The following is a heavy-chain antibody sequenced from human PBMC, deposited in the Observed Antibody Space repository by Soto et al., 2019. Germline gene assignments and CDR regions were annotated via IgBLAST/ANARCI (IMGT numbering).Heavy chain of an antibody. D-gene: IGHD3-9*01. CDR2: ISGSGGNT. Sequence: EVQLLESGGGLVQPGGSLRLSCAASGFTFNTYSMSWVRQAPGKGLEWVSAISGSGGNTFYADSVKGRFTMSRDNSKNTLYLQMNTLRAEDTAVYYCAGEGVGSTGYFGYYGLDVWGQGTTVTVSS. V-gene: IGHV3-23*01. CDR3: AGEGVGSTGYFGYYGLDV. J-gene: IGHJ6*02. CDR1: GFTFNTYS.